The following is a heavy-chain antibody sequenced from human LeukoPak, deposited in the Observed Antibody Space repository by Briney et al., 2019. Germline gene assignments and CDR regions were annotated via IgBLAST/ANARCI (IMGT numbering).Heavy chain of an antibody. D-gene: IGHD1-26*01. CDR2: VSGDGSSA. CDR3: AIDDSGSSGY. Sequence: GGTLRLSCAASGFTFSSYWLYWVRQAPGKGLVWVSRVSGDGSSAHYADSVQNRFTTSSDNTKNKLSLHMKSLVAHATSAIYFAIDDSGSSGYWGQGALVAVSS. J-gene: IGHJ4*02. CDR1: GFTFSSYW. V-gene: IGHV3-74*01.